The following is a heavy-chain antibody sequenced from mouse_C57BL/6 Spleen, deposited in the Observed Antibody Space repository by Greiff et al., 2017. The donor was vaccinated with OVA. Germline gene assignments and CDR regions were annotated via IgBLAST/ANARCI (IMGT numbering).Heavy chain of an antibody. CDR2: IYPGDGGT. Sequence: QVQLQQSGPELVKPGASVKISCKASGYAFSSSWMNWVKQRPGKGLEWIGRIYPGDGGTNYNGKFKGKATLTADKSSSTAYMQLSSLTSEDAAVYFGARGWGAMDYWGQGTSVTVSS. D-gene: IGHD2-3*01. V-gene: IGHV1-82*01. CDR1: GYAFSSSW. J-gene: IGHJ4*01. CDR3: ARGWGAMDY.